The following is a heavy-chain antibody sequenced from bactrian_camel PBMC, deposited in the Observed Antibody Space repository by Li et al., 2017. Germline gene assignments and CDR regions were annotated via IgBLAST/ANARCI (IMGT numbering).Heavy chain of an antibody. Sequence: HVQLVESGGGSVQAGGSLTLSCAASGTSGSYCMAWFRQGPGKEREGIAAILDGGGNTYYAPSVKGRFAISQNSAKNTLFLQMNSLKPEDTAMYYCAAGGKCTGLSFTGQRYWGQGTQVTVS. CDR2: ILDGGGNT. CDR3: AAGGKCTGLSFTGQRY. V-gene: IGHV3S1*01. J-gene: IGHJ4*01. D-gene: IGHD5*01. CDR1: GTSGSYC.